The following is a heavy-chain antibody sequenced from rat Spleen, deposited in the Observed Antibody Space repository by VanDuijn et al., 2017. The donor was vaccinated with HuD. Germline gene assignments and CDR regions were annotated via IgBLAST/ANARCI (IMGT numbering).Heavy chain of an antibody. D-gene: IGHD1-4*01. CDR3: TTHGARVSRFAY. CDR2: ISPSGGST. J-gene: IGHJ3*01. Sequence: EVQLVESGGGLVQPGRSLKLSCAVSGFTFSNYGLHWIRQAPTKGLEWVASISPSGGSTYYRDSVKGRFTISRDNAKSTLSLQIDSLRSEDTATYYCTTHGARVSRFAYWGQGTLVTVSS. CDR1: GFTFSNYG. V-gene: IGHV5-19*01.